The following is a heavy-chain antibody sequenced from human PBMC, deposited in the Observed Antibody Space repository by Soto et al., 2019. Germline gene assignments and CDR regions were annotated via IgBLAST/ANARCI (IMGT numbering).Heavy chain of an antibody. J-gene: IGHJ4*02. Sequence: QITLKESGPPLVSPAQTLTLTCAFSGFSLTTTSMGVAWIRQPPGNALEWLALIYWDDDQRYSPSLKDKLTIYKDTSRSRVVLTISNMNPEDTGTYFCANAGDYDLLSFDNWGPGALVTVSS. CDR3: ANAGDYDLLSFDN. V-gene: IGHV2-5*02. CDR2: IYWDDDQ. D-gene: IGHD4-17*01. CDR1: GFSLTTTSMG.